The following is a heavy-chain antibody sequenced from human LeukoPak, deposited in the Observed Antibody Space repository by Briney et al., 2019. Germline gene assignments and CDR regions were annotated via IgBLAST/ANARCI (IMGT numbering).Heavy chain of an antibody. J-gene: IGHJ6*03. CDR3: ATLGGPASYYYYMDV. Sequence: ASVKVSCKASGYTFTSYDINWVRQATGQGLEWMGWMNPNSGNTNYAQKLQGRVTMTTDTSTSTAYMELRSLRSDDTAVYYCATLGGPASYYYYMDVWGKGTTVTVSS. CDR2: MNPNSGNT. D-gene: IGHD6-25*01. V-gene: IGHV1-18*01. CDR1: GYTFTSYD.